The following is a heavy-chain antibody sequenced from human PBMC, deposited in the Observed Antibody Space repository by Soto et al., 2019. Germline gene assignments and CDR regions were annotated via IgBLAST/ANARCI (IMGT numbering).Heavy chain of an antibody. Sequence: ASVKVSCKASGYTFTSYYIHWVRQAPGQGLEWMGVINPSGGTSTSAQKFQGRVTMTTDTSTSTASLELSSLRPKDTAVFYCARDKEDRYDDNAAEYYYFGVDFWGKGTTVTVSS. V-gene: IGHV1-46*01. CDR2: INPSGGTS. CDR1: GYTFTSYY. J-gene: IGHJ6*04. D-gene: IGHD3-16*02. CDR3: ARDKEDRYDDNAAEYYYFGVDF.